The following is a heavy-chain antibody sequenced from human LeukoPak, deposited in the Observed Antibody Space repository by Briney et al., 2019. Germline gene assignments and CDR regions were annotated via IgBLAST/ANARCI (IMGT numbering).Heavy chain of an antibody. Sequence: GGSLRLSCAASGFTFSSYEMNWVRQAPGKGLEWVSYISSSGSTIYYADSVKGRFTISRDNAKNSLYLQMNSLRAEDTAVYYCARGPYGSGIGWEDYYYYMDVWGKGTTVTVSS. CDR1: GFTFSSYE. V-gene: IGHV3-48*03. CDR3: ARGPYGSGIGWEDYYYYMDV. D-gene: IGHD6-19*01. CDR2: ISSSGSTI. J-gene: IGHJ6*03.